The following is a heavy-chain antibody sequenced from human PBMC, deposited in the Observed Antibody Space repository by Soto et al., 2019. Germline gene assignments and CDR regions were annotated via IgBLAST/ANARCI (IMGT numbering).Heavy chain of an antibody. CDR1: GYSFTGYW. Sequence: GESLKISCTGSGYSFTGYWISWVRQLPGKGLEWMGRIDPSDSYTNYSPSYQGHVTISADKSISTAYLQWISLKASDTAMYYCARHRRGYCSSTSCSYYYYGMDVWGQGTTVPVSS. V-gene: IGHV5-10-1*01. J-gene: IGHJ6*02. D-gene: IGHD2-2*01. CDR3: ARHRRGYCSSTSCSYYYYGMDV. CDR2: IDPSDSYT.